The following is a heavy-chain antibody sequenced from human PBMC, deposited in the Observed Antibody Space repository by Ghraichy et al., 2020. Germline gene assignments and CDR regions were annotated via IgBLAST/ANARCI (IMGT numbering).Heavy chain of an antibody. CDR1: GFTFSDYY. CDR3: ARPLSDSWSYFDH. J-gene: IGHJ4*02. CDR2: INHGGDSI. Sequence: GGSLRLSCAASGFTFSDYYMDWIRQTPGRGLEWVSYINHGGDSIRYADSVKGRFTVSRDNAKKSLYLEMNDLRAEDTAMYYCARPLSDSWSYFDHWGRGTLVTVSS. V-gene: IGHV3-11*01. D-gene: IGHD2-15*01.